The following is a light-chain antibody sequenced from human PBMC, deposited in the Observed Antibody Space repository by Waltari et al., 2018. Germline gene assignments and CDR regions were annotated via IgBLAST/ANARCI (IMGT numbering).Light chain of an antibody. J-gene: IGLJ3*02. CDR2: DVS. V-gene: IGLV2-8*02. CDR1: SGNVGFEHY. CDR3: NSYAGSSSWV. Sequence: QSALTQPTFVSRSPGQSCTISRTGTSGNVGFEHYVPWYQQHPGKAPKLIIYDVSERPSGVSDRFSGSKSGNTASLTISGLQAEDESDYYCNSYAGSSSWVFGGGTKLTVL.